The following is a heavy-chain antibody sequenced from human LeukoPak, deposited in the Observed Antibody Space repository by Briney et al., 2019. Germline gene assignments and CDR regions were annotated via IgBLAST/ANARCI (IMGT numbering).Heavy chain of an antibody. J-gene: IGHJ5*02. CDR3: ARGSFGYCSSTSCYGGIRWFDP. CDR2: IYTSGST. D-gene: IGHD2-2*03. Sequence: PSETLSLTCTVSGGSISSGSYYWSWIRQPAGKGLEWIGRIYTSGSTNYNPSLKSRVTISVDTSKNQFSLKLSSVTAADTAVYYCARGSFGYCSSTSCYGGIRWFDPWGQGTLVTVSS. V-gene: IGHV4-61*02. CDR1: GGSISSGSYY.